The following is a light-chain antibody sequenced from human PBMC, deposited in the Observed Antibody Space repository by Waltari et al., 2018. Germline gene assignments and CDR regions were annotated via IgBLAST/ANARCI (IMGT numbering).Light chain of an antibody. J-gene: IGLJ2*01. Sequence: QSALTQPPSASGSPGQSVTISCTGTSGAVGTYAYVSWYQQYPGKPPRVLIYEVTKRPSGVPGRFSGSKSGNTASLTVSGLQAEDEASYYCGSYADSSTFLFGGGTKLTVL. CDR3: GSYADSSTFL. CDR2: EVT. V-gene: IGLV2-8*01. CDR1: SGAVGTYAY.